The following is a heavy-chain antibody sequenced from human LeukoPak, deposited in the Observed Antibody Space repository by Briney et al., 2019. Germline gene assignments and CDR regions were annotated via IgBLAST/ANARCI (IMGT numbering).Heavy chain of an antibody. CDR3: ARHLPYYDILTGHFVPQSYWYFDL. J-gene: IGHJ2*01. Sequence: SETLSLTCTVSGGSISSYYWSWIRQPPGKGLEWSGYIYNSGITNYNPSLKSRVTISLDTSKNQFSLKLSSVTAADTAVYYCARHLPYYDILTGHFVPQSYWYFDLWGRGTLVTVSS. D-gene: IGHD3-9*01. V-gene: IGHV4-59*08. CDR2: IYNSGIT. CDR1: GGSISSYY.